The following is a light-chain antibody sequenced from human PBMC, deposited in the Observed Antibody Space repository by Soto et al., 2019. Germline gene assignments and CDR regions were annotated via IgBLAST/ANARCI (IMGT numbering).Light chain of an antibody. CDR1: SGDVGGYNX. J-gene: IGLJ2*01. Sequence: QSVLAQPASVSGSPGQSITISCTGTSGDVGGYNXXXXXXXXXXXXXXXXXXXXSDRPSGVSNRFSGSRSGNTVSLTISGLQADDEADYYCNSFTSSSTFVFGGGTKVTVL. V-gene: IGLV2-14*01. CDR3: NSFTSSSTFV. CDR2: XXS.